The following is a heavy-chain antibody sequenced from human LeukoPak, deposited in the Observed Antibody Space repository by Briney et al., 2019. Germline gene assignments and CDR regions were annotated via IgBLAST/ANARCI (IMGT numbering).Heavy chain of an antibody. CDR1: GYTFTSFG. CDR2: INTYNGNT. Sequence: ASVKVSCKASGYTFTSFGISWVRQAPGQGLEWMGWINTYNGNTKYAQKVQGRVTMTTDTSTSTAYMELSNLRSEDTAVYYCARVVTPRYCTSTSCYSKGWFDPWGQGTLVTVSS. J-gene: IGHJ5*02. D-gene: IGHD2-2*01. CDR3: ARVVTPRYCTSTSCYSKGWFDP. V-gene: IGHV1-18*01.